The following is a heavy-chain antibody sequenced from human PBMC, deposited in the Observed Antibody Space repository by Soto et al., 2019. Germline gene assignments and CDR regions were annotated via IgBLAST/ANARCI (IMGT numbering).Heavy chain of an antibody. V-gene: IGHV3-23*01. J-gene: IGHJ4*02. CDR2: ISGSGGST. CDR3: AKDGDLYYCILTGYYNPPIDY. Sequence: GGSLRLSCAASGFTFSSYAMSWVRQAPGKGLEWVSAISGSGGSTYYADSVKGRFTISRDNSKNTLYLQMNSLRAEDTAVYYCAKDGDLYYCILTGYYNPPIDYWGQGTLVTVAS. CDR1: GFTFSSYA. D-gene: IGHD3-9*01.